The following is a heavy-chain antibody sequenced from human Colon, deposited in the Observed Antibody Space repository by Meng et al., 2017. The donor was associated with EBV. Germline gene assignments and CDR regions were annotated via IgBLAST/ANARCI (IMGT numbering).Heavy chain of an antibody. CDR1: GGPISRGGDY. J-gene: IGHJ6*04. D-gene: IGHD5-24*01. CDR3: VRGGRDGFFYV. V-gene: IGHV4-30-4*01. CDR2: IYSSGST. Sequence: QVQTKKTGQGLRKPSQTLSLTCAVSGGPISRGGDYWSWIRQPPGEGLEWIGYIYSSGSTYYNPSLKSRINISIDTSKNQFSLNLSSVTAADTAVYYCVRGGRDGFFYVWGKGTTVTVSS.